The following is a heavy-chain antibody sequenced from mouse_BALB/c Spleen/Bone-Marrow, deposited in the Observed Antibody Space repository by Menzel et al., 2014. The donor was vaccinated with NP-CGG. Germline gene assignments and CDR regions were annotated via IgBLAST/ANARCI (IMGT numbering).Heavy chain of an antibody. D-gene: IGHD2-3*01. CDR1: GFTFSSYG. J-gene: IGHJ4*01. Sequence: EVKLMESGGGLVQPGGSLKLSCAASGFTFSSYGMSWVRQTPDKRLELVATINSNGGSTYYPDSVKGRFTISRDNAKNTLYLQMSSLKSEDTAMYYCARERDGYFRDAMDYWSQGTSVTVSS. V-gene: IGHV5-6-3*01. CDR3: ARERDGYFRDAMDY. CDR2: INSNGGST.